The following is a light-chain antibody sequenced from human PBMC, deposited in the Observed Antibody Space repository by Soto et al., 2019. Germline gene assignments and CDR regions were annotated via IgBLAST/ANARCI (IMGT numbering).Light chain of an antibody. Sequence: EIVLTQSPATLSLSPGERATLSCRASQSVSSYLAWYQQKPGQAPRLLIYDASNRATGIPARFSGSGSGTDFTLTISSLEPEDFAVYYCLQRSNWPRTF. CDR1: QSVSSY. V-gene: IGKV3-11*01. J-gene: IGKJ1*01. CDR2: DAS. CDR3: LQRSNWPRT.